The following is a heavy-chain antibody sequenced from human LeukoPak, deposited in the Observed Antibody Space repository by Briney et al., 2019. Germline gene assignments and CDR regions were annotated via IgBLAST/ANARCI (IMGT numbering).Heavy chain of an antibody. CDR3: ARVNPLVAPGALDI. V-gene: IGHV3-7*01. Sequence: GGSLLLSCVASGFTFSKYWMTWVRQAPGKGLAWVANIKQDGSAKYYMDSVKGRFAISRDNAKNSLYLRMNSLGAEDTAVYYCARVNPLVAPGALDIWGQGTMVAVSS. J-gene: IGHJ3*02. D-gene: IGHD5-12*01. CDR2: IKQDGSAK. CDR1: GFTFSKYW.